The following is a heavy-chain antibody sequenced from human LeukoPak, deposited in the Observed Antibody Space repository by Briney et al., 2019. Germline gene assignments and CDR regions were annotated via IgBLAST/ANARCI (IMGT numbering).Heavy chain of an antibody. CDR2: INHSGGT. V-gene: IGHV4-34*01. CDR3: ARVSDIMISFGGVISYFDY. D-gene: IGHD3-16*02. Sequence: SETLSLTCTLYGDSLNDSYWSWIRQPPGKGLEWIGEINHSGGTHYNPSLWGRFTISIDTSKNKFSLQLTAVTAADTGVYFCARVSDIMISFGGVISYFDYWGQGAQVTVSS. J-gene: IGHJ4*02. CDR1: GDSLNDSY.